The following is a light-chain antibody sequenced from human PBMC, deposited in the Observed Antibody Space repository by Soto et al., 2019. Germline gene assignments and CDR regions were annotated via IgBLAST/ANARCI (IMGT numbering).Light chain of an antibody. CDR3: QHYGSSPPWT. J-gene: IGKJ1*01. V-gene: IGKV3-20*01. CDR1: QTVGSSY. CDR2: GAS. Sequence: DIVLTQSPATLSLSPGDRATLSCRASQTVGSSYLAWYQQKPGQAPRLFIYGASSRATGVPDRFSGSGSGTDFTLTNSRLEPEDFAVYYCQHYGSSPPWTFGQGTKVDFK.